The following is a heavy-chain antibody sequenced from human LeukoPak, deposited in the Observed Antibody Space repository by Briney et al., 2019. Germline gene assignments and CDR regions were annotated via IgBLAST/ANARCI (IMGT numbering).Heavy chain of an antibody. CDR3: AKEKYYYDSSGNLDY. V-gene: IGHV3-64*01. CDR2: ISSNGGST. J-gene: IGHJ4*02. Sequence: GGSLRLSCAASGFTFSSYAMHWVRQAPGKGLEYVSAISSNGGSTYYANSVKGRFTISRDNSKNTLYLQMGSLRAEDTAVYYCAKEKYYYDSSGNLDYWGQGTLVTVSS. CDR1: GFTFSSYA. D-gene: IGHD3-22*01.